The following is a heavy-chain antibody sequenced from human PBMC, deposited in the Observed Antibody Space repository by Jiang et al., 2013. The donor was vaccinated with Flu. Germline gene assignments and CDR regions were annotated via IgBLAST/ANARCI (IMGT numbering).Heavy chain of an antibody. D-gene: IGHD3-3*01. CDR2: IYYGGST. V-gene: IGHV4-39*01. J-gene: IGHJ5*02. Sequence: LLKPSETLSLTCTVSGGSISSSSYYWGWIRQPPGKGLEWIGSIYYGGSTYYNPSLKSRVTISVDTSKNQFSLKLSSVTAADTAVYYCARLLLEWTRFDPWGQGTLVTVSS. CDR1: GGSISSSSYY. CDR3: ARLLLEWTRFDP.